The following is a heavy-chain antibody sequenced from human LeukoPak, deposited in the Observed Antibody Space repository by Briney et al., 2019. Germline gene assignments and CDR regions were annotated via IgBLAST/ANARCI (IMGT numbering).Heavy chain of an antibody. D-gene: IGHD2-8*01. J-gene: IGHJ5*02. Sequence: PSETLSLTCTVSGGSISSYYWSWIRQPPGKGLEWIGYIYYSGSTNYNPSLKSQVTISVDTSKNQFSLKLSSVTAADTAVYYCARVRMVYAPNWFDPWGQGTLVTVSS. V-gene: IGHV4-59*08. CDR3: ARVRMVYAPNWFDP. CDR1: GGSISSYY. CDR2: IYYSGST.